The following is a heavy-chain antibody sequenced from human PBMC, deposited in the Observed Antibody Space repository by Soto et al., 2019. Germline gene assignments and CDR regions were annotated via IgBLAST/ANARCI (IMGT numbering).Heavy chain of an antibody. CDR3: ARPGSSGWYGLGTYGMDF. J-gene: IGHJ6*02. CDR2: IYPGDSDT. CDR1: GYSFTRYW. D-gene: IGHD6-19*01. Sequence: PGESLKISCKGSGYSFTRYWIGWVRQMPGKGLEWMGIIYPGDSDTRYSPSFQGQVTISADKSISTAYLQWSSLKASDTAMYYCARPGSSGWYGLGTYGMDFWGQGTTVTGSS. V-gene: IGHV5-51*01.